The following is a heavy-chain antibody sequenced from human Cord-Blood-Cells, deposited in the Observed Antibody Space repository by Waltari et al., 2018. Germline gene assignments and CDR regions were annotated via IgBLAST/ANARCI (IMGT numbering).Heavy chain of an antibody. CDR3: ASLGDWDY. J-gene: IGHJ4*02. Sequence: QVQLQQWGAGLWKPSETLSLTCAVYGGSFSGYYWIWIRQPPGKGLEWIGEINHSGSTNYHPSLKSPVTISVDTPKNQFCLKLRSVTAADTAVHYCASLGDWDYWCQGTLVTVAS. CDR1: GGSFSGYY. V-gene: IGHV4-34*01. CDR2: INHSGST. D-gene: IGHD3-16*01.